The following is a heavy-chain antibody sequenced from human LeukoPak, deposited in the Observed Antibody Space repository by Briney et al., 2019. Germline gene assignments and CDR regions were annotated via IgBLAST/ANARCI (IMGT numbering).Heavy chain of an antibody. V-gene: IGHV4-4*07. CDR2: IYASGST. CDR3: ATSTSFYTGYFDY. CDR1: GDSISGSY. J-gene: IGHJ4*02. D-gene: IGHD2-2*01. Sequence: SETLSLTCTVSGDSISGSYWSWIRQPAGKALEWIGHIYASGSTNYNPSLKSRVTMSVGTSKNQFSLRPRSVTAADTALYYCATSTSFYTGYFDYWGQGALITVSS.